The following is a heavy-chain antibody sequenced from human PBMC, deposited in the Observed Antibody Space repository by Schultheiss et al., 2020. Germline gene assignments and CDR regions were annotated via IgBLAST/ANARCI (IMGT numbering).Heavy chain of an antibody. CDR2: IWYDGSSE. CDR1: GFTFRNHG. V-gene: IGHV3-33*01. CDR3: ARDIAARRLDY. D-gene: IGHD6-6*01. Sequence: GGSLRLSCAASGFTFRNHGMHWVRQAPGKGLEWVAVIWYDGSSEYYADSVKGRFTISRDNSRNTLYLQMNSLRAEDTAVYYCARDIAARRLDYWGQGTLVTVSS. J-gene: IGHJ4*02.